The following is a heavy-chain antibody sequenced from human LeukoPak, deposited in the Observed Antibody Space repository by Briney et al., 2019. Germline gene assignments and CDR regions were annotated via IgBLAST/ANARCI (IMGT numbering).Heavy chain of an antibody. D-gene: IGHD3-3*01. Sequence: SETLSLTCAVYGGSFSGYYWSWIRQPPGKGLEWIGEINHSGSTNYNPSLKSRVTMSVDTSKNQFSLKLSSVTAADTAVYYCARVDPYDFWSGYYYYGMDVWGQGTTVTVSS. CDR3: ARVDPYDFWSGYYYYGMDV. V-gene: IGHV4-34*01. CDR2: INHSGST. CDR1: GGSFSGYY. J-gene: IGHJ6*02.